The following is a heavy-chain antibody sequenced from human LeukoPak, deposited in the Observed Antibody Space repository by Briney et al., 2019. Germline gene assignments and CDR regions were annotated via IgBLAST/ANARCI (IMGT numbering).Heavy chain of an antibody. D-gene: IGHD3-22*01. Sequence: GGSLRLSCAASGFTFSSYAMSRVRQAPGKGLEWVSAIGGSGGSTYYADSVKGRFTISRDNSKNTLYLQMNSLRAEDTAVYYCAKGDSSGYYYRPGYYFDYWGQGTLVTVSS. J-gene: IGHJ4*02. CDR3: AKGDSSGYYYRPGYYFDY. CDR2: IGGSGGST. CDR1: GFTFSSYA. V-gene: IGHV3-23*01.